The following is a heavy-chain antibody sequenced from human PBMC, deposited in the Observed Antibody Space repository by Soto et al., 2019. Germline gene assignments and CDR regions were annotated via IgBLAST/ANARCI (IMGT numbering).Heavy chain of an antibody. V-gene: IGHV1-2*02. CDR1: GYTFTEYF. D-gene: IGHD2-8*02. CDR3: TRGPSTGAFDY. CDR2: INPSNGDT. Sequence: QVQLVQSGAEVKKPGASVKVSCKASGYTFTEYFMHWMRQAPGQGLEWMGWINPSNGDTNYAHNFQDRVTMTRDASISTAYMELSRRTSDDTAVYYCTRGPSTGAFDYWGQGSLVTVSS. J-gene: IGHJ4*02.